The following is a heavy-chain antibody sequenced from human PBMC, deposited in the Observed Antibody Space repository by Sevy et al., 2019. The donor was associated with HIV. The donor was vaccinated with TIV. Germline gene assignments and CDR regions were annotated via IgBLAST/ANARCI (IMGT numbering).Heavy chain of an antibody. CDR1: GFTFSDYY. Sequence: GGSLRLSCVASGFTFSDYYMEWVRQAPGKGLEWVGRTRNNADGYTTEYAASVKGRFTISRDDSKNSLYVQMNSLKTEDTAVYYCATHAGIAAAGRVFDYWGQGTLVTVSS. J-gene: IGHJ4*02. D-gene: IGHD6-13*01. CDR2: TRNNADGYTT. CDR3: ATHAGIAAAGRVFDY. V-gene: IGHV3-72*01.